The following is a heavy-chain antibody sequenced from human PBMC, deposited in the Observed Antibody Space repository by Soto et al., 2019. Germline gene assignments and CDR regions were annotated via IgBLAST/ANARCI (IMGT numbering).Heavy chain of an antibody. CDR3: ARLIGNSWLDS. J-gene: IGHJ5*01. V-gene: IGHV6-1*01. Sequence: QVQLQQSGPGLVKPSQTLSLTCAISGDSVSTNDATWDWIRQSPSRGLEWLGRTYYRSRWQTDYVVSVKSRISITPATSNNQVSLQPNSVTPDDTAVYYCARLIGNSWLDSWGQGTLVTVSS. D-gene: IGHD3-16*01. CDR1: GDSVSTNDAT. CDR2: TYYRSRWQT.